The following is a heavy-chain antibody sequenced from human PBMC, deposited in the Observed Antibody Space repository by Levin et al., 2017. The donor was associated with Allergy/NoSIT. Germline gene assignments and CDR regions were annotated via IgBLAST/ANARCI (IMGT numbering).Heavy chain of an antibody. D-gene: IGHD4-23*01. V-gene: IGHV1-69*06. J-gene: IGHJ2*01. Sequence: SVKVSCKASGGTFSSYAISWVRQAPGQGLEWMGGIIPIFGTANYAQKFQGRVTITADKSTSTAYMELSSLRSEDTAVYYCARDSSAVGSGAYWYCDLWGRGTLVTVSS. CDR1: GGTFSSYA. CDR2: IIPIFGTA. CDR3: ARDSSAVGSGAYWYCDL.